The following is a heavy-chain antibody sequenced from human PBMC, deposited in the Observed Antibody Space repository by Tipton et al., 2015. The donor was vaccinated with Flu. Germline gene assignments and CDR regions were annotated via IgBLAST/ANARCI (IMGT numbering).Heavy chain of an antibody. D-gene: IGHD3-22*01. CDR2: IYYSGST. J-gene: IGHJ4*02. Sequence: LSCTVSGGSISSSSYYWGWIRQPPGKGLEWIGSIYYSGSTYYNPSLKSRVTIAVDTSKNQFSLTLSSVTAADTGVYYCARGRGYYYDFDYWGQGTLVTVSS. CDR3: ARGRGYYYDFDY. CDR1: GGSISSSSYY. V-gene: IGHV4-39*01.